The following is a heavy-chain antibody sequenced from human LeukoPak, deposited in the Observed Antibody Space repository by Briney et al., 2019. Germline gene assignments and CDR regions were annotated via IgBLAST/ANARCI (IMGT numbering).Heavy chain of an antibody. CDR3: ARATLAVALNWFDP. J-gene: IGHJ5*02. CDR1: GYTFTSYC. V-gene: IGHV1-2*02. Sequence: ASVKVSCKASGYTFTSYCVHWVRQAPGQGLEWMGWINPNSGGTNYAQKFQGRVTMTRDTSISTAYMELSRLRSDDTAVYYCARATLAVALNWFDPWGQGTLVTVSS. CDR2: INPNSGGT. D-gene: IGHD6-19*01.